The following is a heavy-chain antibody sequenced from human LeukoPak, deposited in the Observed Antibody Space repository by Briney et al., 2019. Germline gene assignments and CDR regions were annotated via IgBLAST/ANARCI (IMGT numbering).Heavy chain of an antibody. CDR3: ARDQSTVGPTTADY. D-gene: IGHD1-26*01. V-gene: IGHV3-74*01. Sequence: PGGSLRLSCAASGFTFSRLWMHWVRQAPGKGLVWVSRINTDGSNTIYADSVKGRFTISRDNAKNTLYLQMNSLRAEDTAIYYCARDQSTVGPTTADYWGQGTLVTVSS. J-gene: IGHJ4*02. CDR2: INTDGSNT. CDR1: GFTFSRLW.